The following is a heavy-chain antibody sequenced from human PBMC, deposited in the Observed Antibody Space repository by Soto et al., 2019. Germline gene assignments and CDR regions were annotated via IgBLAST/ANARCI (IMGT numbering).Heavy chain of an antibody. CDR2: VSGSGDAT. V-gene: IGHV3-23*01. J-gene: IGHJ5*02. CDR3: AKDFRGFGELSGWFDT. D-gene: IGHD3-10*01. CDR1: GFIFSSYA. Sequence: EVRLLESGGGMAQPGGSLRLSCAASGFIFSSYAMTWVRRAPGKGLEWVSGVSGSGDATDYADSVRGRFTISIDNSKNTLHLQMNNLRAEDTAVYYCAKDFRGFGELSGWFDTWGQGTLVTVSS.